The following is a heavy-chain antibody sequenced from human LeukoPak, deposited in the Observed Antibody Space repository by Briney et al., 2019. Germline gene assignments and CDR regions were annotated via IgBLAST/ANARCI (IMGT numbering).Heavy chain of an antibody. CDR3: ARDLDCGGGSCRDY. CDR1: GGSINTYY. V-gene: IGHV4-59*01. Sequence: SETLSLTCTVSGGSINTYYWSWIRQPPGKGLEWIGYMYYSGSTKYNPSLKSRVTISVDTSKNQFSLKLSSVTAADTAVYYCARDLDCGGGSCRDYWGQGTLVTVSS. D-gene: IGHD2-15*01. CDR2: MYYSGST. J-gene: IGHJ4*02.